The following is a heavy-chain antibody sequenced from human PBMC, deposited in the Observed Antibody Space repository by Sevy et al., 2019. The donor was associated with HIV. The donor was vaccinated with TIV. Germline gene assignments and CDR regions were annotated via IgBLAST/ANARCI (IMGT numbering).Heavy chain of an antibody. D-gene: IGHD1-26*01. CDR3: ATPILVVTTSTYFDS. CDR1: GFPFSSFA. CDR2: IWFEGSQK. Sequence: GGSLRLSCSASGFPFSSFAMHWVRQAPGKGLEWVALIWFEGSQKYFADYLKGRLTMSRDNSKNTLFLQMISLRAEDTAVYYCATPILVVTTSTYFDSWGQGPLVTVSS. V-gene: IGHV3-30*02. J-gene: IGHJ4*02.